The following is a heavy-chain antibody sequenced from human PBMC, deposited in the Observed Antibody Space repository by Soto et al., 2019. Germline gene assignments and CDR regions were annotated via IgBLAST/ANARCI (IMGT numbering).Heavy chain of an antibody. D-gene: IGHD5-12*01. V-gene: IGHV3-23*01. J-gene: IGHJ3*02. Sequence: GGSLRLSCAASGFTFSNAWMSWVRQAPGKGLEWVSAISGSGGSTYYADSVKGRFTISRDNSKNTLYLQMNSLRAEDTAVYYCAKGADIVATLLPFDIWGQGTMVTVSS. CDR3: AKGADIVATLLPFDI. CDR1: GFTFSNAW. CDR2: ISGSGGST.